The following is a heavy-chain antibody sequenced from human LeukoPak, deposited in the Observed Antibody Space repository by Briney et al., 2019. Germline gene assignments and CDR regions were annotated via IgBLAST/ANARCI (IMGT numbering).Heavy chain of an antibody. D-gene: IGHD3-22*01. Sequence: GGSLRLSCAASGFTFSSYAMSWVRQAPGKGLEWVSGITGSGGSTYYADSVKGRFTISRGNSKNTLYLQMNSLRAEDTAVYYCAKLGYYDSSGYFLTLDYWGQGTLVTVSS. V-gene: IGHV3-23*01. J-gene: IGHJ4*02. CDR2: ITGSGGST. CDR3: AKLGYYDSSGYFLTLDY. CDR1: GFTFSSYA.